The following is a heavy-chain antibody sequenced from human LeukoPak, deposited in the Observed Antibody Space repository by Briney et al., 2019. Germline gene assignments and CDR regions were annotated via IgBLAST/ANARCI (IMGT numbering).Heavy chain of an antibody. CDR1: GFTFSTYG. J-gene: IGHJ4*02. D-gene: IGHD2-21*02. V-gene: IGHV3-33*01. CDR3: AREAPNCGGDCYFDY. Sequence: GSLRLSCAASGFTFSTYGMHWVRQAPGKGLEWVAVIWYDGSNKYYADSVKGRFTISRDNSKNTLYLQMNSLRAEDTAVYYCAREAPNCGGDCYFDYWGQGTLVTVSS. CDR2: IWYDGSNK.